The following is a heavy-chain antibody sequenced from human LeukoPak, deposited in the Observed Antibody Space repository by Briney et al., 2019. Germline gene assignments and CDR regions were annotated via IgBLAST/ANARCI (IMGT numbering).Heavy chain of an antibody. V-gene: IGHV4-31*03. D-gene: IGHD4-23*01. CDR3: ARDIGGGARFDY. CDR1: GGSISSGGYY. J-gene: IGHJ4*02. CDR2: IYYSGST. Sequence: SETLSLTCTVSGGSISSGGYYWSWIRQHPGTGLEWIGYIYYSGSTYYNPSLKSRVTISVDTSKNQFSLKLSSVTAADTAVYYCARDIGGGARFDYWGQGTLVTVSS.